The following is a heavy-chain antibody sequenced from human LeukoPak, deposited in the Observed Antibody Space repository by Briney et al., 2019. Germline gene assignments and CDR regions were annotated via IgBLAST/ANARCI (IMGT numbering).Heavy chain of an antibody. V-gene: IGHV3-23*01. CDR1: GFTFSRYA. D-gene: IGHD6-13*01. CDR2: ISGSGGST. CDR3: AKGSRQQLFPHYYYYYMDV. J-gene: IGHJ6*03. Sequence: PGGSLRLSCAASGFTFSRYAMSWVRQAPGKGLEWVSAISGSGGSTYYADSVKGRFTISRDNSKNTLYLQMNSLRAEDTAVYYCAKGSRQQLFPHYYYYYMDVWGKGTTVTVSS.